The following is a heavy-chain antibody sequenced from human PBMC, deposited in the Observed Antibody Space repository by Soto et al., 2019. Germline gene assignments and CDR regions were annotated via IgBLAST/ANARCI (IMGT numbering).Heavy chain of an antibody. Sequence: PGGSLRLSCAASGFTFSSYDMSWVRQGPGKGLEWVSAISGSGGGTYYAESVKGRFTISRDNSKNTVYLQMTSLRAEDTAVYYCAKISAYYEISTGYQYYYYYGMDVWGQGTTVTVSS. CDR1: GFTFSSYD. CDR2: ISGSGGGT. V-gene: IGHV3-23*01. J-gene: IGHJ6*02. D-gene: IGHD3-9*01. CDR3: AKISAYYEISTGYQYYYYYGMDV.